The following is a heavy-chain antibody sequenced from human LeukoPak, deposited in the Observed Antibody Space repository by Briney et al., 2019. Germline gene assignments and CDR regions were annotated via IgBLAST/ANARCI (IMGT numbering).Heavy chain of an antibody. V-gene: IGHV3-23*01. J-gene: IGHJ5*02. D-gene: IGHD6-19*01. Sequence: QTGGSLRLSCAASGFAFSSYSMCWVRQAPGKGLEWVSAITGSGDSTDYADSAKGRLTISRDNSKNTLSLQMDRLRADATAIYFFARRACISGGLFDVGGQGTLVTAFS. CDR2: ITGSGDST. CDR3: ARRACISGGLFDV. CDR1: GFAFSSYS.